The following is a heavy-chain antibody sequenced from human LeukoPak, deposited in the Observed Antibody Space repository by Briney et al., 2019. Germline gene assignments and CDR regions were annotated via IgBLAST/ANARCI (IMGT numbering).Heavy chain of an antibody. J-gene: IGHJ4*02. CDR2: IKQDGSEK. CDR3: ARSVYAYYFDY. CDR1: GFTFSSCW. Sequence: GGSLRLSCAASGFTFSSCWMSWVRQAPGKGLEWVANIKQDGSEKYYVDSVKGRFTISRDNAKNSLYLQMNSLRAEDTAVYYCARSVYAYYFDYWGQGTLVTVSS. D-gene: IGHD2-8*01. V-gene: IGHV3-7*01.